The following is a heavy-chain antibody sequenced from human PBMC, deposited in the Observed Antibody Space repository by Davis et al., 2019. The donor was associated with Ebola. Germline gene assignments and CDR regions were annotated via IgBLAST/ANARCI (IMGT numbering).Heavy chain of an antibody. Sequence: ASVKVSCKASGYTFTSYYMHWVRQAPGQGLEWMGIINPSGGSTSYAQKFQGRVTMTRDTSTSTVYMELSSLRSEDTAVYYCAKMEEWELRLGYWGQGTLVTVSS. J-gene: IGHJ4*02. CDR1: GYTFTSYY. V-gene: IGHV1-46*01. CDR3: AKMEEWELRLGY. D-gene: IGHD1-26*01. CDR2: INPSGGST.